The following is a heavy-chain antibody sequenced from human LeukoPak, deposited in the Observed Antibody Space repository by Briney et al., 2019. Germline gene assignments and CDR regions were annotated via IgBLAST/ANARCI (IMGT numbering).Heavy chain of an antibody. CDR1: GFTFSKYG. D-gene: IGHD4-17*01. CDR3: ARGSYGDYVGVDY. Sequence: PGGSLRLSCAASGFTFSKYGMHWVRQAPGKGREWVAVIWYDGSNKYYADSVKGRFTISRDNSKNTLYLQMNILRAEDTAVYYCARGSYGDYVGVDYWGQGTLVTVSS. J-gene: IGHJ4*02. CDR2: IWYDGSNK. V-gene: IGHV3-33*01.